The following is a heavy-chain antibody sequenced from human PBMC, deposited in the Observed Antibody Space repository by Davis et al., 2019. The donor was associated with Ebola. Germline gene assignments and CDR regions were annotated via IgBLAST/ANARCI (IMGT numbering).Heavy chain of an antibody. CDR3: AKGGSPLLNIDY. J-gene: IGHJ4*02. CDR1: GFTFSSYA. D-gene: IGHD3-16*01. CDR2: ISGSGGST. V-gene: IGHV3-23*01. Sequence: GESLKISCAASGFTFSSYAMSWVRQAPGKGLEWVSAISGSGGSTYYADSVKGRFTISRDNSKNTLYLQMNSLRAEDTAVYYCAKGGSPLLNIDYWGQGTLVTVSS.